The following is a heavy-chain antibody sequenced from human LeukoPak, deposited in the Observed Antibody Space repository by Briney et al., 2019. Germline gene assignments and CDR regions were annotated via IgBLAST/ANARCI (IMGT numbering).Heavy chain of an antibody. V-gene: IGHV3-49*04. Sequence: GGSMRLSCTASGFIFRDRAMSWVRQAPGKGLEWVSFIRTKALGGTTEYAASVKERFPISRGDSNSIAYLHMNTLTAEDTAVYYCTRNSGTYRGYGMDVWGRGTTVTVSS. D-gene: IGHD1-26*01. CDR2: IRTKALGGTT. CDR3: TRNSGTYRGYGMDV. J-gene: IGHJ6*02. CDR1: GFIFRDRA.